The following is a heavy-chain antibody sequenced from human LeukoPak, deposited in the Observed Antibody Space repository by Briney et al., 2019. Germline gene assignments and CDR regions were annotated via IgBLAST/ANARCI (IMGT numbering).Heavy chain of an antibody. Sequence: ASVKVSCKASGYTFTGYYMHWVRQAPGQGPEWMGWINPNSGGTNYAQKFQGRVTMTRDTSISTAYMELSRLRSDDTAVYYCARDPFPKVVGATRGGQFDYWGQGTLVTVSS. CDR1: GYTFTGYY. D-gene: IGHD1-26*01. CDR2: INPNSGGT. CDR3: ARDPFPKVVGATRGGQFDY. V-gene: IGHV1-2*02. J-gene: IGHJ4*02.